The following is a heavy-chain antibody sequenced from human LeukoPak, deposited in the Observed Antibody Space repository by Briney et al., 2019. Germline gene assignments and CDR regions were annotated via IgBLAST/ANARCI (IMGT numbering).Heavy chain of an antibody. CDR2: ISGSGGST. J-gene: IGHJ4*02. V-gene: IGHV3-23*01. Sequence: GGSLRLSCAASGFTFSSYAMSWVRQAPGKGLEWVSAISGSGGSTYYADSVKGRFTISRDNSKNTLHLQMNSLRAEDTAVYYCATQRLVLSRIDYWGQGTLVTVS. CDR3: ATQRLVLSRIDY. D-gene: IGHD6-19*01. CDR1: GFTFSSYA.